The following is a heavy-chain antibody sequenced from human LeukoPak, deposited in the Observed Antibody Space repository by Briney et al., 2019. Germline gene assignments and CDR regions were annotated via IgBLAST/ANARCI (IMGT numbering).Heavy chain of an antibody. V-gene: IGHV4-31*03. CDR2: IYYSGST. Sequence: ASETLSLTCTVSGGSISSGGYYWSWIRQHPGKGLEWIGHIYYSGSTYYNPSLKSRVTISVDTSKNQFSLKLSSVTAADTAVYYCAREAVAGTVGVGYYFDYWGQGTLVTVSS. CDR1: GGSISSGGYY. J-gene: IGHJ4*02. D-gene: IGHD6-19*01. CDR3: AREAVAGTVGVGYYFDY.